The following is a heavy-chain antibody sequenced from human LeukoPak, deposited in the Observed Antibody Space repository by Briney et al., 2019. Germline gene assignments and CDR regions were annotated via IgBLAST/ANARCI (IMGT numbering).Heavy chain of an antibody. J-gene: IGHJ4*02. CDR3: ARFIRGVISYYFDY. Sequence: PGGSLRLSCAASGFTFSSYEMNWVRQAPGKGLEWVSYISSSGSTIYYADSVKGRFTISRDNAKNSLYLQMNSLRAEDTAVYYCARFIRGVISYYFDYWGQGTLVTVSS. V-gene: IGHV3-48*03. CDR1: GFTFSSYE. CDR2: ISSSGSTI. D-gene: IGHD3-10*01.